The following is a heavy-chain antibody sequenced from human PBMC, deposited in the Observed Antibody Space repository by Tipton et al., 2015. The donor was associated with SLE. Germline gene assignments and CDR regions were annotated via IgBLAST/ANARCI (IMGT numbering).Heavy chain of an antibody. CDR3: NAWLLPQFYFDY. CDR2: ISSSGSTI. V-gene: IGHV3-48*03. D-gene: IGHD3-22*01. J-gene: IGHJ4*02. Sequence: SLRLSCAASGFTFSSYEMNWVRQAPGKGLEWVSYISSSGSTIYYADSVKGRFTISRDNAKNTLHLQMNSLRTEDTAMYYCNAWLLPQFYFDYWGQGTLVTVSS. CDR1: GFTFSSYE.